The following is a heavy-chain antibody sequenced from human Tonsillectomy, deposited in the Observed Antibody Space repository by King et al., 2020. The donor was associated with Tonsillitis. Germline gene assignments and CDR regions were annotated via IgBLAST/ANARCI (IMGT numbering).Heavy chain of an antibody. CDR1: GYYLTNGYY. Sequence: QLQLQESGPGLVKPSETLSLTCTVTGYYLTNGYYWGWIRQPPGKGLEWIASIFHDGSTSYNPSLRSRVTMSVDTSKNQFSLKLHSVTAADTAIYYCARPGRKLLRFGHWGRGTLATVSS. V-gene: IGHV4-38-2*02. CDR3: ARPGRKLLRFGH. D-gene: IGHD3-3*01. J-gene: IGHJ4*02. CDR2: IFHDGST.